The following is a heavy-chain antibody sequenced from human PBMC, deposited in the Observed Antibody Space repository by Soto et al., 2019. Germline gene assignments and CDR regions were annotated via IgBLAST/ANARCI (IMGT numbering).Heavy chain of an antibody. V-gene: IGHV3-23*01. CDR3: AKATMIAVVTSGAFDI. D-gene: IGHD3-22*01. Sequence: HPGGSLRLSCAASGFTFSSYAMSWVRQAPGKGLEWVSAISGSGGSTYYADSVKGRFTISRDNSKNTLYLQMNSLRAEDTAVYYCAKATMIAVVTSGAFDIWGQGTMVTVSS. CDR1: GFTFSSYA. J-gene: IGHJ3*02. CDR2: ISGSGGST.